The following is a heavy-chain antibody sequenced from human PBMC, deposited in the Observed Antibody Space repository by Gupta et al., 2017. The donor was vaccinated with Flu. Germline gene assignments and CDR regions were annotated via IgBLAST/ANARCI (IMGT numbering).Heavy chain of an antibody. CDR2: FDPEDGET. Sequence: TELSMHWVRQAPGKGLEWMGGFDPEDGETIYAQKVQGRVTMTEDTSTDTAYMEMRRMRSEDTAVYYFATDDDYDSSGIRYGGQGTMVTVYS. CDR1: TELS. V-gene: IGHV1-24*01. CDR3: ATDDDYDSSGIRY. D-gene: IGHD3-22*01. J-gene: IGHJ4*02.